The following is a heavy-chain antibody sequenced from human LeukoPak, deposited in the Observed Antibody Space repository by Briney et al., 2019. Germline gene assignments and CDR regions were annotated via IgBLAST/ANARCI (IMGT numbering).Heavy chain of an antibody. Sequence: SETLSLTCTVSGGSISSYYWSWIRQTPGKGLEWIGYIYYSGSTNYNPSLKSRVTISVDTSKNQFSLKLSSVTAADTAVYYCARVGAGTVIGRGWFDPWGQGTLVTVFS. CDR1: GGSISSYY. V-gene: IGHV4-59*01. CDR2: IYYSGST. J-gene: IGHJ5*02. D-gene: IGHD6-19*01. CDR3: ARVGAGTVIGRGWFDP.